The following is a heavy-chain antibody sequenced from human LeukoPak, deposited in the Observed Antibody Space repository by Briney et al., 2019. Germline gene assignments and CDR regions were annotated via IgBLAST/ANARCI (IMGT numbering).Heavy chain of an antibody. CDR1: GGSISSGGYY. CDR3: ARVGKNFTIFGVVTHFDY. J-gene: IGHJ4*02. D-gene: IGHD3-3*01. CDR2: IYYSGST. V-gene: IGHV4-31*03. Sequence: PSETLSLTCTVSGGSISSGGYYWSWIRQHPGKGLEWIGYIYYSGSTYYNPSLKSRVTISVDTSKNQFSLKLSSVTAADTAVYYCARVGKNFTIFGVVTHFDYWGQGTLVTVSS.